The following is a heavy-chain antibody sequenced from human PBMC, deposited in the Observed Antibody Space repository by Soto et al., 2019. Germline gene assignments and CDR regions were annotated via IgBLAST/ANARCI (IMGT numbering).Heavy chain of an antibody. CDR2: ISYDGSNK. J-gene: IGHJ5*02. CDR1: GFTFSSYA. D-gene: IGHD6-19*01. CDR3: ARDGRQWLVYNWFDP. Sequence: QVQLVESGGGVVQPGRSLRLSCAASGFTFSSYAMHWVRQAPGNGLEWVAVISYDGSNKYYADSVKGRFTISRDNSKNTMYLQMNSLCAEDTAVYYCARDGRQWLVYNWFDPWGQGTLVTVSS. V-gene: IGHV3-30-3*01.